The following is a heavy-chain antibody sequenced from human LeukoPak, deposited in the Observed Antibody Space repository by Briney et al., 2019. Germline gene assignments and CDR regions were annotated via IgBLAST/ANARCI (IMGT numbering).Heavy chain of an antibody. CDR3: AKDRSGYYELSAFDT. J-gene: IGHJ3*02. Sequence: GSLRLSCAASGFTFSSYAMSWVRQAPGKGLEWVSAISGSGGSTYYADSVKGRFTISRDNSKNTLYLQMNSLRAEDTAVYYCAKDRSGYYELSAFDTWGQGTMVTVSS. V-gene: IGHV3-23*01. CDR2: ISGSGGST. CDR1: GFTFSSYA. D-gene: IGHD3-3*01.